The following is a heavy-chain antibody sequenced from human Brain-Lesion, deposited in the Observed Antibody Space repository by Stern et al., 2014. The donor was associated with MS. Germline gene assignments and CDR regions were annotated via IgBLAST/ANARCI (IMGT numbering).Heavy chain of an antibody. Sequence: VQLVESGPGLVKPSQTLSLSCTVSGGSISSGGYYWSWIRQPAGKGLEWIGRIFNSGSTSYNPSPKSRATISNNTPTKHVSLRRNSRTAADTAVYYCARGRVVPGFQYYATDVWGQGTTVIVSS. CDR3: ARGRVVPGFQYYATDV. CDR2: IFNSGST. J-gene: IGHJ6*02. V-gene: IGHV4-61*02. CDR1: GGSISSGGYY. D-gene: IGHD2-2*01.